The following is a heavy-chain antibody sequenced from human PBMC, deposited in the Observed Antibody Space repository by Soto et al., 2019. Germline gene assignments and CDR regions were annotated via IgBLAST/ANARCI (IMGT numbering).Heavy chain of an antibody. V-gene: IGHV4-39*01. CDR2: IYYSGST. Sequence: SETLSLTCTVSGGSISSSSYYWGWIRQPPGKGLEWIGSIYYSGSTYYNPSLKSRVTISVDTSKNQFSLKLSSVTAADTAVYYCARQVGYCISTSCYVIWGQGTTVTVSS. CDR1: GGSISSSSYY. J-gene: IGHJ6*02. CDR3: ARQVGYCISTSCYVI. D-gene: IGHD2-2*03.